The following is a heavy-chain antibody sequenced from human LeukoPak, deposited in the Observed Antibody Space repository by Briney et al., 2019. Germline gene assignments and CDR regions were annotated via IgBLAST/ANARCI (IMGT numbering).Heavy chain of an antibody. D-gene: IGHD3-10*01. CDR1: GFTFDDYT. J-gene: IGHJ6*02. CDR2: ISWDGGST. V-gene: IGHV3-43*01. Sequence: GGSLRLSCAASGFTFDDYTMHWVRHAPGKGLEWVSLISWDGGSTYYADSVKGRFTISRDNSKNSLYLQMNSLRTEDTALYYCAKVGFGSYYYGMDVWGQGTTVTVSS. CDR3: AKVGFGSYYYGMDV.